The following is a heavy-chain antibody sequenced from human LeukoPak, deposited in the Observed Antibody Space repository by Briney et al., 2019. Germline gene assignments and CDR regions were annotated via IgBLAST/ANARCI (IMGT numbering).Heavy chain of an antibody. V-gene: IGHV4-34*01. Sequence: SETLSLTCAVYGGSFSGYYWSWIRQPPGKGPEWIGEINHSGSTNYNPSLKSRVTISVDTSKNQFSLKLSSVTAADTAVYYCARAPSSSGYDYWGQGTLVTVSS. D-gene: IGHD3-10*01. CDR3: ARAPSSSGYDY. CDR1: GGSFSGYY. CDR2: INHSGST. J-gene: IGHJ4*02.